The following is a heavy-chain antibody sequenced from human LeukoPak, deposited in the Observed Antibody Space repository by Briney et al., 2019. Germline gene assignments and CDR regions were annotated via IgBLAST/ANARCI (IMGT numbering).Heavy chain of an antibody. Sequence: ASVKVSCKASGYTFTSYGISWVRQAPGQGPEWMGWISAYNGNTNYAQKLQGRVTMTTDTSTSTAYMELRSLRSDDTAVYYCAGYSYGYDNYYYMDVWGKGTTVTVSS. CDR1: GYTFTSYG. D-gene: IGHD5-18*01. J-gene: IGHJ6*03. V-gene: IGHV1-18*01. CDR2: ISAYNGNT. CDR3: AGYSYGYDNYYYMDV.